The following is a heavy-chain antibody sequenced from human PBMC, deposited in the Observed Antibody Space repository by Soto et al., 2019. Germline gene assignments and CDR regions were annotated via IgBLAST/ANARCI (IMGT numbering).Heavy chain of an antibody. V-gene: IGHV1-18*01. CDR3: ARDHTPYDFWSGYYL. J-gene: IGHJ5*02. D-gene: IGHD3-3*01. CDR2: ISAYNGNT. Sequence: GASVKVSCKASGYTFTSYGISWVRQAPGQGLEWMGWISAYNGNTNYAQKLQGRVTMTTDTSTSTAYMELRSLRSDDTAVYHCARDHTPYDFWSGYYLWGQGTLVTVPQ. CDR1: GYTFTSYG.